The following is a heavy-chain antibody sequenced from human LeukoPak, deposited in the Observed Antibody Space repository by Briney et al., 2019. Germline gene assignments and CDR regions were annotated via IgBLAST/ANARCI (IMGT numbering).Heavy chain of an antibody. CDR3: ARDRSGDDDFWSGYYTNYFDP. CDR2: INQDGSEK. CDR1: GFTFSRYW. D-gene: IGHD3-3*01. Sequence: GGSLRLSCLASGFTFSRYWMSWVRQAPGKGLEWVANINQDGSEKSYVDSVRGRFTISRDNSKKSLFVQMNSLRGEDTAVYYCARDRSGDDDFWSGYYTNYFDPWGQGTLVTVSS. J-gene: IGHJ5*02. V-gene: IGHV3-7*01.